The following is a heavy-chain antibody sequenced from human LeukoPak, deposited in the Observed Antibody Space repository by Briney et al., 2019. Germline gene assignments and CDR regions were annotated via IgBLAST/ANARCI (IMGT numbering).Heavy chain of an antibody. CDR3: ARRRGVNWLDP. CDR2: IYYSGST. D-gene: IGHD3-10*01. J-gene: IGHJ5*02. V-gene: IGHV4-39*01. Sequence: SETLSLTCTVSGGSISTSSFSWGWIRQPPGKGLEWIGTIYYSGSTFYNPSLESRVTISVDTSKNQFSLKLSSVTAADTAVYYCARRRGVNWLDPWGQGTLVTVSS. CDR1: GGSISTSSFS.